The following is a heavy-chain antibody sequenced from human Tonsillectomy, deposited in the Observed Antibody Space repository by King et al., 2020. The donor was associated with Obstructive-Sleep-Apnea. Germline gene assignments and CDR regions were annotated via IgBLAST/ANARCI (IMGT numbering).Heavy chain of an antibody. CDR3: AGDRVRSLTAAFGMDV. Sequence: VQLVESGGGVVQPGRSLRLSCTASGFTFRSSAMHWVRQAPGEGLEWVTIISSDGGNKDYADSVKGRFISSRDNSKNTLYLQINSLTVEDTALNYCAGDRVRSLTAAFGMDVWGPGTTVIVSS. D-gene: IGHD1-14*01. CDR1: GFTFRSSA. J-gene: IGHJ6*02. CDR2: ISSDGGNK. V-gene: IGHV3-30-3*01.